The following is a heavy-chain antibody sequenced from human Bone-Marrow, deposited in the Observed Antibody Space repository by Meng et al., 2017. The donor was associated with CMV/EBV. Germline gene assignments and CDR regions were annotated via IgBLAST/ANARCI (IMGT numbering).Heavy chain of an antibody. CDR2: MNPNSGNT. CDR3: ATPGVNFYYYGMDV. D-gene: IGHD3-10*01. V-gene: IGHV1-8*01. Sequence: ASVKVSCKASGYTFTSYDINWVRQATGQGLEWMGWMNPNSGNTGYAQKFQGRVTMTRNTSISTAYMELSSLRSEDTAVYYCATPGVNFYYYGMDVWGQGTTVTFYS. CDR1: GYTFTSYD. J-gene: IGHJ6*02.